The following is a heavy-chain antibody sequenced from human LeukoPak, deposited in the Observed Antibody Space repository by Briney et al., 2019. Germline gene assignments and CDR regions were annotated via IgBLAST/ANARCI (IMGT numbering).Heavy chain of an antibody. J-gene: IGHJ4*02. V-gene: IGHV4-59*08. Sequence: SETLSLTCTVSGASISSFYWSWIRQPPGKGLEWIASISYSGSTNYNPSLKSRVTISVDTSKNQFSLKLSSVTAADTAAYYCAKGSGYWGFDSWGQGTLVTVSS. CDR1: GASISSFY. D-gene: IGHD2-15*01. CDR2: ISYSGST. CDR3: AKGSGYWGFDS.